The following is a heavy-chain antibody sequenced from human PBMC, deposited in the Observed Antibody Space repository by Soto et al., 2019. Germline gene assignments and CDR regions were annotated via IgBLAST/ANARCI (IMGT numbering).Heavy chain of an antibody. CDR2: ISYDGSNK. V-gene: IGHV3-30*18. Sequence: QVQLVESGGGVVQPGRSLRLSCAASGFTFSSYGMHWVRQAPGKGLEWVGVISYDGSNKYYADSVKGRFSISRDNSRNTLYLQMNSLRAEDTALYYCAKGGYSGYDYGDYWGQGTLVTVSS. CDR1: GFTFSSYG. D-gene: IGHD5-12*01. J-gene: IGHJ4*02. CDR3: AKGGYSGYDYGDY.